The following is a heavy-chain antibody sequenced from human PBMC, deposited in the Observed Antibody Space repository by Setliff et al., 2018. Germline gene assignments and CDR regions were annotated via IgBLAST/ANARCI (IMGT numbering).Heavy chain of an antibody. J-gene: IGHJ3*02. CDR3: ARPYYYDRSAFDI. CDR2: IHDSGNPT. CDR1: GFTFSAAW. Sequence: GGSLRLSCAASGFTFSAAWMTWLRLGPGKGLEWISYIHDSGNPTYYADSVKGRFTVSRDNAKNSLYLQMTSLRAEDTAVYYCARPYYYDRSAFDIWGQGTMVTVSS. D-gene: IGHD3-22*01. V-gene: IGHV3-11*04.